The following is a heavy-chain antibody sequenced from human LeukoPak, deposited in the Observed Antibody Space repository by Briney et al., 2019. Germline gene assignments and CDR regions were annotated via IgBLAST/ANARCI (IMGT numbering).Heavy chain of an antibody. V-gene: IGHV4-39*07. Sequence: SETLSLTCTVSGGSISSSSYYWGWIRQPPGKGLEWIVSIYYSGSTYYNPSLKSRVTISVDTSKNQFSLKLSSVTAADTAVYYCARESFSIAAAGTVDWGQGTLVTVSS. CDR2: IYYSGST. D-gene: IGHD6-13*01. CDR3: ARESFSIAAAGTVD. J-gene: IGHJ4*02. CDR1: GGSISSSSYY.